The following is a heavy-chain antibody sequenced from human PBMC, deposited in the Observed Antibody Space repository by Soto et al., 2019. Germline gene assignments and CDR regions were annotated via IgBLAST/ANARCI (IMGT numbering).Heavy chain of an antibody. J-gene: IGHJ5*02. CDR2: TYYRSKWYN. CDR1: GDSVSSNSAA. D-gene: IGHD3-10*01. Sequence: SQTLSLTCAISGDSVSSNSAAWNWIRQSPSRGLEWLGRTYYRSKWYNDYAVSVKSRITINPDTSKNQFSLQLNSVTPEDTAVYYCARDRYSGSGIVLGPPPRGWFDPWGQGTLVTVSS. V-gene: IGHV6-1*01. CDR3: ARDRYSGSGIVLGPPPRGWFDP.